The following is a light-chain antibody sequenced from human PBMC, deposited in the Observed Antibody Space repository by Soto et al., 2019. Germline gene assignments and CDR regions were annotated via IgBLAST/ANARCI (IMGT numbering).Light chain of an antibody. CDR3: SSYVASNTLA. CDR2: DVS. V-gene: IGLV2-8*01. Sequence: QSVLTQPHSASGSPGQSVALSCTGTTSDVGGYNYVSWYQQHPGKAPKLIISDVSTRPSGVPDRFSGSKSGNTASLTVSGLQGEDEADYYCSSYVASNTLAFGGGTKLTVL. J-gene: IGLJ2*01. CDR1: TSDVGGYNY.